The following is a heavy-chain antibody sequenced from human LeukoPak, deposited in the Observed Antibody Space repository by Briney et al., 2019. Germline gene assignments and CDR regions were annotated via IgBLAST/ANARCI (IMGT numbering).Heavy chain of an antibody. CDR2: MNPNSGNT. CDR1: GYTFTSYD. CDR3: ARGAYGSGSYYIGYYYYYMDV. Sequence: ASVKVSCKASGYTFTSYDINWVRQATGQGLEWMGWMNPNSGNTGYAQKFQGRVTITRNTSISTAYMELSSLRSEDTAVYYCARGAYGSGSYYIGYYYYYMDVWGKGTTVTVSS. D-gene: IGHD3-10*01. V-gene: IGHV1-8*03. J-gene: IGHJ6*03.